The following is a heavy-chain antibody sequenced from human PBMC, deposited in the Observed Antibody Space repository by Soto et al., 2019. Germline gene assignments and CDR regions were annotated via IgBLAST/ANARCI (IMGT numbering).Heavy chain of an antibody. J-gene: IGHJ6*02. D-gene: IGHD3-22*01. Sequence: ASVKVSCKTSGYTFTTFGISWVRQAPGQRLEWMGWINTNKGNTDYAQKFQGRVTMTEDTSTDTAYMELSSLRSEDTAVYYCATLRVVVINPGGAEDVWGQGTTVTVSS. V-gene: IGHV1-18*01. CDR2: INTNKGNT. CDR3: ATLRVVVINPGGAEDV. CDR1: GYTFTTFG.